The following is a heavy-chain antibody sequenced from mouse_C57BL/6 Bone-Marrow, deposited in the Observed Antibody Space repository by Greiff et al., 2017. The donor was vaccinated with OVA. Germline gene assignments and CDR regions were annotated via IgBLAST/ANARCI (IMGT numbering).Heavy chain of an antibody. D-gene: IGHD2-1*01. Sequence: EVQLQQSGPELVKPGASVKIPCKASGYTFTDYNMDGVKQSHGKSLEWIGDINPNNGGTIYNQKFKGKATLTVDKSSSTAYMELRSLTSEDTAVYYCAREIYYGNYFYAMDYWGQGTSVTVSS. CDR2: INPNNGGT. CDR3: AREIYYGNYFYAMDY. V-gene: IGHV1-18*01. J-gene: IGHJ4*01. CDR1: GYTFTDYN.